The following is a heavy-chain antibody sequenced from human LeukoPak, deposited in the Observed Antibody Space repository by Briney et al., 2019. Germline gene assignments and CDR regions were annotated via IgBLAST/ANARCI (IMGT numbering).Heavy chain of an antibody. CDR1: GGSISSYY. Sequence: SETLSLTCTVSGGSISSYYWSWIRQPPGKGLEWIGYIYYSGSTNYNPSLKSRVTISVDTSKNQFSLKLSSVTAADTAVYYCARVVPRYSYYYGMDVWGQGTTVTVSS. CDR3: ARVVPRYSYYYGMDV. D-gene: IGHD1-1*01. CDR2: IYYSGST. V-gene: IGHV4-59*01. J-gene: IGHJ6*02.